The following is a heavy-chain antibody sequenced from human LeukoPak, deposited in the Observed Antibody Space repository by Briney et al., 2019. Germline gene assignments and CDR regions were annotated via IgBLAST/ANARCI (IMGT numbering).Heavy chain of an antibody. CDR1: GFTVSSNY. CDR2: IYSGGST. CDR3: ARANDNYYYYYMDV. J-gene: IGHJ6*03. Sequence: PGGSLRLSCAASGFTVSSNYMSWVRQAPGKGLEWVSIIYSGGSTFYADSVKGRFTISRDNAKNSLYLQMNSLRAEDTAVYYCARANDNYYYYYMDVWGKGTTVTIS. V-gene: IGHV3-53*01. D-gene: IGHD3-9*01.